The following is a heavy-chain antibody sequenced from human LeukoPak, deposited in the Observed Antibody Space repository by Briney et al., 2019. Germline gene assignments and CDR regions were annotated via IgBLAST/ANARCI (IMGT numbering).Heavy chain of an antibody. D-gene: IGHD6-13*01. CDR3: ARDRDSSSWSSRRVGDYFDY. J-gene: IGHJ4*02. Sequence: AGGSLRLSCAASGFTFNSYSMNWVRQAPGKGLEWVSSISSSSLSYIYYADSVKGRFTIFRDNAKNSLYLQINSPRAEDTAVYYCARDRDSSSWSSRRVGDYFDYWGQGTLVTVSS. V-gene: IGHV3-21*01. CDR2: ISSSSLSYI. CDR1: GFTFNSYS.